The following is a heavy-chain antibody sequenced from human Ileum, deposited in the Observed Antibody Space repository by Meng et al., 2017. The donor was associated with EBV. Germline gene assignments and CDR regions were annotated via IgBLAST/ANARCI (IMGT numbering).Heavy chain of an antibody. D-gene: IGHD3-10*01. CDR2: ITTYNGDT. CDR3: ARTYYGSYGFDY. CDR1: GYRFTAFG. J-gene: IGHJ4*02. Sequence: QVQVGQSGAEVKKPGVSVKVSCKASGYRFTAFGISWVRQAPGQGPEWMGWITTYNGDTKYAQKFQGRVTMTRETSTNTAYMELTSLRSDDTAVYYCARTYYGSYGFDYWGQGTLVTVSS. V-gene: IGHV1-18*01.